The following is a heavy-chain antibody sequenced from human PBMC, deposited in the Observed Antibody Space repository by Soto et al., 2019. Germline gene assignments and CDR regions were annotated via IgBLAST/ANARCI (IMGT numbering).Heavy chain of an antibody. CDR1: GFTFTSSA. CDR3: AALRLGSGSYISLDY. V-gene: IGHV1-58*01. CDR2: IVVGSGNT. J-gene: IGHJ4*02. D-gene: IGHD3-10*01. Sequence: QMQLVQSGPEVKKPGTSVKVSCKASGFTFTSSAVQWVRQARGQRLEWIGWIVVGSGNTNYEQKFQERVTITRDMSTSTAYMELSSLRSEDTAVYYCAALRLGSGSYISLDYWGQGTLVTVSS.